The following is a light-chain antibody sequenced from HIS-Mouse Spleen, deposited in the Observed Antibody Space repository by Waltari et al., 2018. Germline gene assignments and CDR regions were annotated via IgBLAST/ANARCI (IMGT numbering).Light chain of an antibody. J-gene: IGLJ3*02. CDR3: CSYAGSHWV. CDR1: NIGSKS. CDR2: ADT. Sequence: SYVLTQPPSVSVAPGKTARITCGGNNIGSKSVHWYQQKPGQAPVLVVSADTDRPSGSPERFYGSNSGNTATLTISRVEAGDEADYYCCSYAGSHWVFGGGTKLTVL. V-gene: IGLV3-21*03.